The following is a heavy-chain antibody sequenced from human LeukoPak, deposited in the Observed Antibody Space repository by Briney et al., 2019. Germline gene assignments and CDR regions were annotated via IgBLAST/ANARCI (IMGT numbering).Heavy chain of an antibody. Sequence: ASVKVSCKASGYTFTGYCVHWVRQAPGQGLEWIGRINPNTDITSYAQKFQGRVTATRDTSINTAYMELSSLRSDDTAVYYCARSRLDGYDSGGYLYYFDYWGQGTLVTVSS. CDR1: GYTFTGYC. D-gene: IGHD3-22*01. V-gene: IGHV1-2*06. J-gene: IGHJ4*02. CDR3: ARSRLDGYDSGGYLYYFDY. CDR2: INPNTDIT.